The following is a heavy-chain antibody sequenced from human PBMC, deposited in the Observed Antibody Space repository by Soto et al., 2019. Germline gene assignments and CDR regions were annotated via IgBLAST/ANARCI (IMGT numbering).Heavy chain of an antibody. CDR1: GFTFRSYA. V-gene: IGHV3-23*01. CDR3: AKVRSSIAAPNPFDP. CDR2: ISGSGGST. J-gene: IGHJ5*02. Sequence: LXPCCAASGFTFRSYAMSWFRQAPGKGLEWVSAISGSGGSTYYADSVKGRFTISRDNSKNTLYLQMNSLRAEDTAVYYCAKVRSSIAAPNPFDPWGQGTLVTV. D-gene: IGHD6-13*01.